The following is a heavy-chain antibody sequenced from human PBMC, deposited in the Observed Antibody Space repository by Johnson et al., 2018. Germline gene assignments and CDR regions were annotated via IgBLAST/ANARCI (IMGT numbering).Heavy chain of an antibody. CDR3: ARGRSVDI. Sequence: VQLVESGGGLVQPGESLRLSCAASGFTFSSYDMHWVRQATGKGLEWVSAIGRAGDTYYSGSVKGRFTVSRENAKNSLYLQMNSLRAGDTAVYYCARGRSVDIWGQGTMVTVSS. V-gene: IGHV3-13*01. CDR2: IGRAGDT. CDR1: GFTFSSYD. J-gene: IGHJ3*02.